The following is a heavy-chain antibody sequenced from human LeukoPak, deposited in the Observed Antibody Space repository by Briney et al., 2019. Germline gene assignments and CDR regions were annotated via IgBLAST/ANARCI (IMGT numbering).Heavy chain of an antibody. J-gene: IGHJ6*03. D-gene: IGHD3-10*01. CDR3: ARVFRVGGEGLEAYMDV. Sequence: ATVKISCKVSGYTFTDYYMHWVQQAPGKGLEWMGLVDPEDGETIYAEKFQGRVTITADTSTDTAYMELSSLRSEDTAVYYCARVFRVGGEGLEAYMDVWGKGTTVTVSS. CDR2: VDPEDGET. CDR1: GYTFTDYY. V-gene: IGHV1-69-2*01.